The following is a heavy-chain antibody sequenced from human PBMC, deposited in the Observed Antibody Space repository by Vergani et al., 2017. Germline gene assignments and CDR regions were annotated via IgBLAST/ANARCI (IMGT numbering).Heavy chain of an antibody. CDR2: IRSKAYGGTT. V-gene: IGHV3-49*04. CDR1: GFTFGDYA. D-gene: IGHD3-16*01. CDR3: TRRGGDYYFDY. Sequence: EVQLVESGGGLVQPGRSLRLSCTASGFTFGDYAMSWVRQAPGKGLEWVGFIRSKAYGGTTEYAASVKGRFTISRDDSKSIAYLQMNSLKTEDTAVYYFTRRGGDYYFDYWGQGTLVTVSS. J-gene: IGHJ4*02.